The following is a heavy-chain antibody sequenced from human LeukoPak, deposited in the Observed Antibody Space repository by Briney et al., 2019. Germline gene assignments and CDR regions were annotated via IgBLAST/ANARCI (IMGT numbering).Heavy chain of an antibody. J-gene: IGHJ6*03. CDR1: GYTFTSYG. CDR2: ISAYNGNT. V-gene: IGHV1-18*01. Sequence: GASVKVSCKASGYTFTSYGISWVRQAPGQGLEWMGWISAYNGNTNYARKLQGRVTMTTDTSTSTAYMELRSLRPDDTAVDYCARVDYYYYMDVWGKGTTVTVSS. CDR3: ARVDYYYYMDV.